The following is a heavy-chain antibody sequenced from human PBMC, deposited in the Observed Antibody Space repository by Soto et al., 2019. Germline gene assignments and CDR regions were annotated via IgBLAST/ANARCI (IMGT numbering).Heavy chain of an antibody. D-gene: IGHD6-6*01. Sequence: QLQLQESGPGLVKPSETLSLTCTVSGGSISSSSYYWGWIRQPPGKGLEWIGSIYYSGSTYYNPSLKSRVTISVDTSKNQFYLKLSSVTAADTAVYYCARHHDSSSEYYYYGMDVWGQGTTVTVSS. CDR1: GGSISSSSYY. CDR2: IYYSGST. J-gene: IGHJ6*02. CDR3: ARHHDSSSEYYYYGMDV. V-gene: IGHV4-39*01.